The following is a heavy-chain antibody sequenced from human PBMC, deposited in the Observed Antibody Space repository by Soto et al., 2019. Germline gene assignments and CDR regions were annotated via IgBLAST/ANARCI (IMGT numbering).Heavy chain of an antibody. CDR1: GYSFTSYW. D-gene: IGHD3-10*01. V-gene: IGHV5-51*01. CDR2: IYPGDSDT. Sequence: GESLKISCKGSGYSFTSYWIGWVRQMPGKGLEWMGIIYPGDSDTRYSPSFQGQVTISADKSISTAYLQWSSLKASDTAMYYCARRGYYYGSGSYSYYYGMDVWGQGTTVTVSS. J-gene: IGHJ6*02. CDR3: ARRGYYYGSGSYSYYYGMDV.